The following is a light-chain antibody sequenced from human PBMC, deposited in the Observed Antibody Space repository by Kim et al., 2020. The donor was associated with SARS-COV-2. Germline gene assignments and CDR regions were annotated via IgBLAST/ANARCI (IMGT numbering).Light chain of an antibody. V-gene: IGKV3-20*01. J-gene: IGKJ1*01. CDR2: GTS. CDR1: QSFSRGY. Sequence: PGERATLSCRASQSFSRGYLAWYQQKPGQPPRLLIYGTSSRATGIPDRFSGSGSGTDFTLTISRLEPEDFAIYYCQEYDDSPPWTFGQGAKVDIK. CDR3: QEYDDSPPWT.